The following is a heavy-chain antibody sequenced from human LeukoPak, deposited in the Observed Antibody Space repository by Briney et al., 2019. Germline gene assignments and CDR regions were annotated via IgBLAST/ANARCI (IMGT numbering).Heavy chain of an antibody. J-gene: IGHJ3*02. CDR3: ARRDIVVVPAAIIGAFDI. D-gene: IGHD2-2*02. CDR2: ISWNSGSI. V-gene: IGHV3-9*01. Sequence: PGGSLRLSCAASGFTFDDYAMHWVRQAPGKGLEWVSGISWNSGSIGYADSVKGRFTISRGNAKNSLYLQMNSLRAEDTALYYCARRDIVVVPAAIIGAFDIWGQGTMVTVSS. CDR1: GFTFDDYA.